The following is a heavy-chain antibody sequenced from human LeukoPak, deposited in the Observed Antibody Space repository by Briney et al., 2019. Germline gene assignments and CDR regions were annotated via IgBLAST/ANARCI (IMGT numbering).Heavy chain of an antibody. CDR3: AKGKLRGAYFDY. CDR1: GFTFSSYA. D-gene: IGHD1-7*01. Sequence: GASLRLSCAASGFTFSSYAISWVRQAPGKGLEWVSAISGSGGSTYYADSVKGRFTISRDNSKNTLYLQMNSLRAEDTAVYYCAKGKLRGAYFDYWGQGTLVTVSS. CDR2: ISGSGGST. J-gene: IGHJ4*02. V-gene: IGHV3-23*01.